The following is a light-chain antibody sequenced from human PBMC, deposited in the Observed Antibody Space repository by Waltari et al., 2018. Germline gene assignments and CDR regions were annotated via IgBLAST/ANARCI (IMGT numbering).Light chain of an antibody. CDR3: QQYNTWPPLT. J-gene: IGKJ4*01. CDR1: QTITDN. Sequence: EIVMTQSPATLSVSPGERATLACRASQTITDNLAWFQQQPGRAPRPLTYGASSRATGVPARFSGSGSGTDFTLTISSLQSDDFAIYYCQQYNTWPPLTFGGGTKVEIK. CDR2: GAS. V-gene: IGKV3-15*01.